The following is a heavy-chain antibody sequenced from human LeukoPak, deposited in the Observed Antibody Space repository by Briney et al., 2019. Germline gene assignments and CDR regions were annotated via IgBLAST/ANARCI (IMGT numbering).Heavy chain of an antibody. CDR3: AKEGSSGFIDS. V-gene: IGHV3-30*18. CDR1: GFTFSNYG. D-gene: IGHD6-19*01. Sequence: GGSLRLSCAASGFTFSNYGMHWVRQAPGKGLEWVAVISYDGNTKYYADSVKGRFTFSRDNSRNTLYLQMNCLRAEDTAIFYCAKEGSSGFIDSWGQGTLVTVSS. CDR2: ISYDGNTK. J-gene: IGHJ4*02.